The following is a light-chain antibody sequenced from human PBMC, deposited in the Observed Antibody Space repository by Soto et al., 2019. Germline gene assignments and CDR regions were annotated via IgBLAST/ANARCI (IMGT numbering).Light chain of an antibody. CDR2: GAS. V-gene: IGKV3-15*01. Sequence: ETVMTQSPATLSVSPGGRATLSCRVSQSISDTLAWYQQKPGQAPRLLIHGASTRATGFPARFSGSGSGTDFTLTISRLEPEDFAVYYCQQYGSSPPLTFGGGTKVDI. CDR3: QQYGSSPPLT. J-gene: IGKJ4*01. CDR1: QSISDT.